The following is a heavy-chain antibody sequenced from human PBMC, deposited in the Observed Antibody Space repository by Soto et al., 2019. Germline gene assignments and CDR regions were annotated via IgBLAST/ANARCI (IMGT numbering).Heavy chain of an antibody. D-gene: IGHD3-3*01. CDR3: ARGRMYLPYYDFWSGYPLGDAFDI. Sequence: QVQLVESGGGVVQPGRSLRLSCAASGFTFSSYGMHWVRQAPGKGLEWVAVIWYDGSNKYYADSVKGRFTISRDNSKNTLSLQMNSMRAEDTAVYYCARGRMYLPYYDFWSGYPLGDAFDIWGQGTMVTVSS. V-gene: IGHV3-33*01. J-gene: IGHJ3*02. CDR2: IWYDGSNK. CDR1: GFTFSSYG.